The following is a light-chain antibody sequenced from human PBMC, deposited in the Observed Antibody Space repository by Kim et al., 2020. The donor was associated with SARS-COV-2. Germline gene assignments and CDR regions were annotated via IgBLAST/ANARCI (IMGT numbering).Light chain of an antibody. CDR2: EVS. CDR1: SSDVGGYNY. J-gene: IGLJ1*01. V-gene: IGLV2-14*01. Sequence: QSALTQPASVSGSPGQSITISCTGTSSDVGGYNYVSWYQQHPGKAPKLMIYEVSNRPSGVSNRFSGSKSGNTASLNISGLQGEDEADYYCFSYTSSSTLVFGTGTEVTVL. CDR3: FSYTSSSTLV.